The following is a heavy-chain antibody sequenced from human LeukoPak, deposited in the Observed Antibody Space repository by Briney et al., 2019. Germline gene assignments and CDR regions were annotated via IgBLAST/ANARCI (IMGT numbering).Heavy chain of an antibody. CDR3: AGAGVRTYFDS. CDR2: SRGKANSYTT. CDR1: GFTFSDYY. J-gene: IGHJ4*02. V-gene: IGHV3-72*01. Sequence: GGSLRLSCAVFGFTFSDYYMDWVRQAPGKGLEWVGRSRGKANSYTTEYAASVKGRFTISRDESKNSLYLQMNSLKTEDTALYYCAGAGVRTYFDSWGQGTLVTVSS. D-gene: IGHD2-8*01.